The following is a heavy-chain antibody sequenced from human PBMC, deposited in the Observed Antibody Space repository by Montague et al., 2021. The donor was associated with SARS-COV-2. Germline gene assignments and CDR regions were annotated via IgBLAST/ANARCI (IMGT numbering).Heavy chain of an antibody. CDR3: ARQDAWAYCGDECYRGWFDS. Sequence: SETRSLTCTVSGASVRSGNSYWNWIRQPPGKGLEWIGYISYSGSTKYNPSLKRRVSISLDTSKNQFSLKLSSVTAADTAVYYCARQDAWAYCGDECYRGWFDSWGQGTLVTVSS. CDR2: ISYSGST. CDR1: GASVRSGNSY. D-gene: IGHD2-21*01. V-gene: IGHV4-61*01. J-gene: IGHJ5*01.